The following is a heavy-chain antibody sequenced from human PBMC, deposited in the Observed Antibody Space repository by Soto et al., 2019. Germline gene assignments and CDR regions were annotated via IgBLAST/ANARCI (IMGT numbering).Heavy chain of an antibody. D-gene: IGHD6-19*01. CDR2: IWYDGSNK. V-gene: IGHV3-33*01. CDR3: ARAGIAVAGLDY. Sequence: QVQLVESGGGVVQPGRSLRLSCAASGFTFSSYGMRWVRQAPGKGLEWVAVIWYDGSNKYYADSVKGRFTISRDNSKNTLYLQMNSLRAEDTAVYYCARAGIAVAGLDYWGQGTLVTVSS. J-gene: IGHJ4*02. CDR1: GFTFSSYG.